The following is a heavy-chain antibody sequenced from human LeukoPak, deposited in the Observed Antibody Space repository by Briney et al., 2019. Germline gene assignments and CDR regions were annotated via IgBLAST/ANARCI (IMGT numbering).Heavy chain of an antibody. CDR3: ARVRYYGNWFDP. CDR1: GFIFSSYW. Sequence: GRSLRLSCAASGFIFSSYWMHWVRQAAGKGLVWVSRINSDGSSTICADSVKGRFTISRDNAKNTLYLQMNSLRAEDTAVYYCARVRYYGNWFDPWGQGTLVTVSS. CDR2: INSDGSST. V-gene: IGHV3-74*01. D-gene: IGHD3-3*01. J-gene: IGHJ5*02.